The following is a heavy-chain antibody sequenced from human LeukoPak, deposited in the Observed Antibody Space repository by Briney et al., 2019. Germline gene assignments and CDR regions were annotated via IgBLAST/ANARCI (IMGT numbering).Heavy chain of an antibody. D-gene: IGHD3-22*01. J-gene: IGHJ4*02. Sequence: SETLSLTCTVSGASISSSTDYWGWIRQPPGKGLEWIANIYYSGSTYYNPSLKSRVTISVDTSKNQFSLKLSSVTAADTAVYYCARDRYYYDSSGYLRFDYWGQGTLVTVSS. CDR1: GASISSSTDY. V-gene: IGHV4-39*07. CDR2: IYYSGST. CDR3: ARDRYYYDSSGYLRFDY.